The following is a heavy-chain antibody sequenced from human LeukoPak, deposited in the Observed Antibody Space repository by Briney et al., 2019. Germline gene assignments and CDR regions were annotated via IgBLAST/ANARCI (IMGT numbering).Heavy chain of an antibody. J-gene: IGHJ4*02. V-gene: IGHV3-33*01. CDR3: ARDRAAADLDY. CDR1: GFTFSSYG. Sequence: GASLRLSCAASGFTFSSYGMHWVRQAPGKGLEWVAVIWYDGSNKFYADSVKGRFTISRDNSKNTLYLQMNSLRAEDTAVYYCARDRAAADLDYWGQGTLVTVSS. CDR2: IWYDGSNK. D-gene: IGHD6-13*01.